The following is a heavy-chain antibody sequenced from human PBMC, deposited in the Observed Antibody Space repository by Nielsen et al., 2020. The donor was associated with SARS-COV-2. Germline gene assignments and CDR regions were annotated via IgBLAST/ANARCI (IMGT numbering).Heavy chain of an antibody. V-gene: IGHV1-46*01. D-gene: IGHD3-22*01. CDR3: ATSSPMNSSPWFDP. Sequence: ASVKVSCKASGYTFTSYGISWVRQAPGQGLEWMGIINPSGGSTIYAQKFQGRVTMTEDTSTDTAYMELSSLRSEDTAVYYCATSSPMNSSPWFDPWGQGTLVTVSS. CDR1: GYTFTSYG. CDR2: INPSGGST. J-gene: IGHJ5*02.